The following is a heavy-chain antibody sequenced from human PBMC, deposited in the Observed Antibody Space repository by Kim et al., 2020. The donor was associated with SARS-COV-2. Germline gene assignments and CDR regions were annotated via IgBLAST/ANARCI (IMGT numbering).Heavy chain of an antibody. J-gene: IGHJ2*01. V-gene: IGHV3-30*04. Sequence: GGSLRLSCAASGFTFSSYAMHWVRQAPGKGLEWVAVISYDGSNKYYADSVKGRFTISRDNSKNTLYLQMNSLRAEDTAVYYCARGAVYYYDSSGYSWYFDLWGRGTLVTVSS. D-gene: IGHD3-22*01. CDR2: ISYDGSNK. CDR1: GFTFSSYA. CDR3: ARGAVYYYDSSGYSWYFDL.